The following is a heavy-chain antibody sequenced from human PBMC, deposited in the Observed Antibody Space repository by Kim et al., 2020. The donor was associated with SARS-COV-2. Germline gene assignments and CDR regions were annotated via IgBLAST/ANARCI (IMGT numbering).Heavy chain of an antibody. J-gene: IGHJ3*02. CDR3: ARAMGGITIFGVVTLSAFDI. CDR2: IYYGGST. D-gene: IGHD3-3*01. V-gene: IGHV4-31*03. Sequence: SETLSLTCTVSGGSISSGGYYWSWIRQHPGKGLEWIGYIYYGGSTYYNPSLKSRVTISVDTSKNQFSLKLSSVTAADTAVYYCARAMGGITIFGVVTLSAFDIWGQGTMVTVSS. CDR1: GGSISSGGYY.